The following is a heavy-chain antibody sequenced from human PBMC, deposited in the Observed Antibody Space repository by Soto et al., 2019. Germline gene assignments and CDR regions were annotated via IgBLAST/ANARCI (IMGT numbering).Heavy chain of an antibody. CDR3: AKSRGVTYYDFWSGSGNWFDP. Sequence: EVQLLESGGGLVQPGGSLRLSCGASGFAFGNFAMSWVRQGPRKGLEWVSGISGSGGSTYYADSVKGRFTISRDNSKNTLFLQMNSLRAEDAAVYYCAKSRGVTYYDFWSGSGNWFDPWGQGTLVTVSS. D-gene: IGHD3-3*01. CDR1: GFAFGNFA. J-gene: IGHJ5*02. V-gene: IGHV3-23*01. CDR2: ISGSGGST.